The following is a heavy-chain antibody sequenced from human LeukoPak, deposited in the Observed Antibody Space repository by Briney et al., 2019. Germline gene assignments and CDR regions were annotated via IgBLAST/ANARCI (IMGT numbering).Heavy chain of an antibody. J-gene: IGHJ4*02. CDR1: RFTLSDHY. Sequence: GGSLRLSCAASRFTLSDHYMDWVRQAPGKGLEWVGRTRNKAKSYTTEYAASVKGRFTISRDGSKSSLYLQMKSLKTEDTAMYYCTRVTTLTDYYYDYWGQGTLLTVSS. CDR3: TRVTTLTDYYYDY. V-gene: IGHV3-72*01. D-gene: IGHD4-17*01. CDR2: TRNKAKSYTT.